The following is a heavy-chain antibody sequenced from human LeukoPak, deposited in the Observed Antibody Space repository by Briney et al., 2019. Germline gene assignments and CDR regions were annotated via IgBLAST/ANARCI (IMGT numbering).Heavy chain of an antibody. D-gene: IGHD6-6*01. CDR3: ARARSSPYYMDV. V-gene: IGHV4-59*01. CDR1: GGSISSYY. J-gene: IGHJ6*03. Sequence: SETLSLTCTVSGGSISSYYWSWIRQPPGKGLEWIGYIYYSGSTNYNPSLKSRVTISVDTSKNQFSLKLSSVTAADTAVYYCARARSSPYYMDVWGKGTTVTVSS. CDR2: IYYSGST.